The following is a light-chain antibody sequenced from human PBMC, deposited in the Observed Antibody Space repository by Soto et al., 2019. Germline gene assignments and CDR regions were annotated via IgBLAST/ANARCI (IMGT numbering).Light chain of an antibody. CDR3: SSYAGSNNYV. J-gene: IGLJ1*01. CDR2: DTN. V-gene: IGLV1-44*01. CDR1: SSNIGSNP. Sequence: QSVLTQPPSASGTPGQRVTISCSGSSSNIGSNPVNWYQQLPGTAPKLLIYDTNQRPSGVPDRFSGYRSGNSASLAISGLQSEDEADYYCSSYAGSNNYVFGTGTRSPS.